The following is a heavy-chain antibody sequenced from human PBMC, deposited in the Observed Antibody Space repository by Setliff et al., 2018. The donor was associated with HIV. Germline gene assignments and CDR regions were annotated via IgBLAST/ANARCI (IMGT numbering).Heavy chain of an antibody. D-gene: IGHD1-1*01. CDR1: GFSFSSYW. CDR3: ARVFRGADDHTGPFDY. Sequence: LRLSCAASGFSFSSYWMHWVRQAPGKGLVWVSRISGYETRTTYADSVKGRFTISRDNAKNTLYLQMNSLTVEDTAVYYCARVFRGADDHTGPFDYWGQGTLVTVSS. V-gene: IGHV3-74*01. CDR2: ISGYETRT. J-gene: IGHJ4*02.